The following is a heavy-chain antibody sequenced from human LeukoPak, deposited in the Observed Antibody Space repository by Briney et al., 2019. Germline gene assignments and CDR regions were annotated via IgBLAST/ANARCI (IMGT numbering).Heavy chain of an antibody. CDR1: GGSISSYY. J-gene: IGHJ1*01. Sequence: SETLSLTCTVSGGSISSYYWSWIRQPAGKGLEWIGRIYTSGSTNYSPSLKSRVTMSVDTSKNQFSLKLSSVTAADTAVYYCARGCVVRGKRSKEYFQHWGQGTLVTVSS. CDR2: IYTSGST. V-gene: IGHV4-4*07. D-gene: IGHD3-10*01. CDR3: ARGCVVRGKRSKEYFQH.